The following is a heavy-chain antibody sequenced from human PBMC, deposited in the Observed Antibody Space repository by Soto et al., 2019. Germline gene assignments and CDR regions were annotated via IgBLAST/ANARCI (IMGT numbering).Heavy chain of an antibody. Sequence: PSETLSLTCTVSGGSISSGGYYWSWIRQHPGKGLEWIGYIYYSGSTYYNPSLKSRVTISVDTSKNQFSLKLSSVTAADTAVYYCARVMIVVVIGHDAFDIWGQGTMVTVSS. D-gene: IGHD3-22*01. J-gene: IGHJ3*02. CDR2: IYYSGST. V-gene: IGHV4-31*03. CDR1: GGSISSGGYY. CDR3: ARVMIVVVIGHDAFDI.